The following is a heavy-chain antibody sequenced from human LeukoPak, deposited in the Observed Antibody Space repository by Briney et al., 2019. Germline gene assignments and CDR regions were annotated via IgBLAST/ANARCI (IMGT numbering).Heavy chain of an antibody. V-gene: IGHV3-48*01. CDR3: VRDKDWGFDS. CDR2: IGTGTSTV. CDR1: GSTFTSYT. Sequence: GGSLRLSCAASGSTFTSYTMNWVRQAPGKGLEWVSHIGTGTSTVGYADSIKGRFTISRDNAKNPVDLQMSSLRVDDSAVYYCVRDKDWGFDSWGQGTLVTVSS. J-gene: IGHJ4*02. D-gene: IGHD7-27*01.